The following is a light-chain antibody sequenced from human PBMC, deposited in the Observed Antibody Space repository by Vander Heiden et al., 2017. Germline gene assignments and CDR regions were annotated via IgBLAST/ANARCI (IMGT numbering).Light chain of an antibody. V-gene: IGLV1-44*01. CDR1: SSNIGSNT. Sequence: QSVLTQPPSASGTPGQRVTISCSGSSSNIGSNTVNWYQQLPGTAPNLLIFGNNQRPSGVPDRFSGSKSGTSASLAISGLQSEDEADYYCAAWDDSLNGWVFGGGTKLTVL. CDR2: GNN. CDR3: AAWDDSLNGWV. J-gene: IGLJ3*02.